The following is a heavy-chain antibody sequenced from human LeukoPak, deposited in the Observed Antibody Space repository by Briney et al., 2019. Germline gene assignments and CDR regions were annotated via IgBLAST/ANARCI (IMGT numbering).Heavy chain of an antibody. J-gene: IGHJ3*02. V-gene: IGHV4-4*07. CDR3: ARCYYDSSGYYLGDAFDI. D-gene: IGHD3-22*01. CDR1: GGSISSYY. Sequence: PSETLSLTCTVSGGSISSYYWSWIRQPAGKGLEWIGRIYTSGSTNYNPSLKGRVTMSVDTSKNQFSLKLSSVTAADTAVYYCARCYYDSSGYYLGDAFDIWGQGTMVTVSS. CDR2: IYTSGST.